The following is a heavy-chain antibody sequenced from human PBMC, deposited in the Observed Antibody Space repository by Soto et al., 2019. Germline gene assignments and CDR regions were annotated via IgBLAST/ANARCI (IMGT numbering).Heavy chain of an antibody. CDR2: IWYDGSNK. CDR3: ARGVRGFFEVDY. D-gene: IGHD3-10*01. J-gene: IGHJ4*02. CDR1: GFTFSSYG. Sequence: QVQLVESGGGVVQPGRSLRLSCAASGFTFSSYGMHWVRQAPGKGLEWVAVIWYDGSNKYYADSVKGRFTISRDNSKNTLYLQMNSLRAEDTAVYYCARGVRGFFEVDYWGQGTLVTVSS. V-gene: IGHV3-33*01.